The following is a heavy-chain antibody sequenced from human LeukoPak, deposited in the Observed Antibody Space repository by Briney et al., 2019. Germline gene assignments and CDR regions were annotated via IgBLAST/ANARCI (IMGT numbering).Heavy chain of an antibody. J-gene: IGHJ4*02. V-gene: IGHV3-48*01. CDR1: GFTFSDYS. Sequence: GGSLRLSCAASGFTFSDYSMSWVRQAPGKGLEWVSYISSSSSTIYYADSVRGRFTISRDNSKNTLYLQMNSLRAEDTAVYYCAKEGFDSWGQGTLVTVSS. CDR2: ISSSSSTI. CDR3: AKEGFDS.